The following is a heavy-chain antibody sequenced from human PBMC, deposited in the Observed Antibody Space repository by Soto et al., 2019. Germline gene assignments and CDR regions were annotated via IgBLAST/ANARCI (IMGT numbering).Heavy chain of an antibody. CDR1: EFTFSGRS. CDR3: ARGWFGPDV. V-gene: IGHV3-74*03. D-gene: IGHD3-10*01. Sequence: EVQLVESGGGLVQPGGSLRLSCAASEFTFSGRSVHWFRQAPGKGLVWVSGIDKVGTDSTYADSVKGRFTSSRDNAKNTVYLQMNSLRVEDTAVYYCARGWFGPDVWGKGTTGTVSS. J-gene: IGHJ6*03. CDR2: IDKVGTDS.